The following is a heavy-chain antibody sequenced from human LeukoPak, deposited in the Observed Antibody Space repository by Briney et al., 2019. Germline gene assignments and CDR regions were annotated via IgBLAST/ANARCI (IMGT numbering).Heavy chain of an antibody. Sequence: GGSLRLSCVASGFPFSSYWMTWVRQAPGKGLEWVALLSYDGSNKYYADSVKGRFTISRDNSKNTLYVQMDSLGTEDTAVYYCARDDYGMDVWGQGTTVIVSS. CDR2: LSYDGSNK. CDR3: ARDDYGMDV. J-gene: IGHJ6*02. CDR1: GFPFSSYW. V-gene: IGHV3-30*03.